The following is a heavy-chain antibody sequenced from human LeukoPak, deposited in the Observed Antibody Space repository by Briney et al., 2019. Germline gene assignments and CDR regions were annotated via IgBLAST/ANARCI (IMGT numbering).Heavy chain of an antibody. J-gene: IGHJ5*02. V-gene: IGHV4-34*01. CDR1: GGSFSGYY. CDR3: ARVMITFGGAPVAP. CDR2: INHSGST. D-gene: IGHD3-16*01. Sequence: PSETLSLTCAVYGGSFSGYYWSWIRQPPGKGLEWMGEINHSGSTNNNPSLKSRVTISVDTSKNQFSLKLSSVPAADPAVYYCARVMITFGGAPVAPWGQGTLVTVSS.